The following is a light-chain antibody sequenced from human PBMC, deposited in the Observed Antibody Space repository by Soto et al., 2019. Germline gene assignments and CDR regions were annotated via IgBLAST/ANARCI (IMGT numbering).Light chain of an antibody. CDR2: AAS. CDR3: QQSYSNPPS. V-gene: IGKV1-39*01. J-gene: IGKJ3*01. Sequence: DIQITQSPSTLSGSVGDRVTITCRASQTISNYLNWYQQKPGKAPKLLIYAASSLQSGVPSRFSGSGSGTDFTLPISSLQPEDFETYYCQQSYSNPPSFGPGTKVDIK. CDR1: QTISNY.